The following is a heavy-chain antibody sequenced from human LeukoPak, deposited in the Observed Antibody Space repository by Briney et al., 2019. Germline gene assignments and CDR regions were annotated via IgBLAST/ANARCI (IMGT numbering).Heavy chain of an antibody. Sequence: PSETLSLTCAVYGGSFSGYYWSWIREPPGKGLEWIGEINHSGGTNYNPSLKSRATISVDTSKNQFSLKLSSVTAADTAVYYCARTLKWFGDYKGYFDYWGQGTLVTVSS. V-gene: IGHV4-34*01. CDR1: GGSFSGYY. J-gene: IGHJ4*02. CDR2: INHSGGT. D-gene: IGHD3-10*01. CDR3: ARTLKWFGDYKGYFDY.